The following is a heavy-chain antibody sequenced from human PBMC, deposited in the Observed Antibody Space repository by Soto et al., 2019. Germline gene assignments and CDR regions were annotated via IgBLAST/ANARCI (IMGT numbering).Heavy chain of an antibody. CDR2: ISAYIGNT. CDR1: GYTFTTSG. J-gene: IGHJ3*02. Sequence: QGQLVQSGAEVKKPGASVKVSCKASGYTFTTSGISWVRQAPGQGLEWMGWISAYIGNTNYAQKRQDRVTMTTDTCTSTAYMERRSLRADDTAVYYCARGSYYDRSGATFDIWGQGTVVNLSS. V-gene: IGHV1-18*01. D-gene: IGHD3-22*01. CDR3: ARGSYYDRSGATFDI.